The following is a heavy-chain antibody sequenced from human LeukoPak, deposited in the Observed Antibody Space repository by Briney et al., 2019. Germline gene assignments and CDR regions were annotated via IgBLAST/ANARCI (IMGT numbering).Heavy chain of an antibody. CDR1: GFTFSSYG. J-gene: IGHJ4*02. CDR2: IRYDGSNK. D-gene: IGHD6-13*01. CDR3: AKAKGTSSSRYTTGYFDY. Sequence: PGRSLRLSCAASGFTFSSYGMHWVRQAPGKGLEWVAFIRYDGSNKYYADSVKGRFTISRDNSKNTLYLQMNSLRAEDTAVYYGAKAKGTSSSRYTTGYFDYWGQGTLVTVSS. V-gene: IGHV3-30*02.